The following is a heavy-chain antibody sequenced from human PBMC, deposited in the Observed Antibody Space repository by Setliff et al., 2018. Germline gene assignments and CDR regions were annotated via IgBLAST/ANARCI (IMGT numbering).Heavy chain of an antibody. Sequence: SLRLSCAASGFTFSSYAMSWVRQAPGKGLEWVSAISGSGGSTYYADSVKGRFTISRDNSKNTLYLQMTSLRAEDTAVYYCAKGGAYYYDSSGYYDWGQGTLVTVSS. CDR2: ISGSGGST. J-gene: IGHJ4*02. V-gene: IGHV3-23*01. CDR1: GFTFSSYA. CDR3: AKGGAYYYDSSGYYD. D-gene: IGHD3-22*01.